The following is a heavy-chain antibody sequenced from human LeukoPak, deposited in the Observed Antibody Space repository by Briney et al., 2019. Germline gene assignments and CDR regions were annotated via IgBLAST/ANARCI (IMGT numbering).Heavy chain of an antibody. D-gene: IGHD1-26*01. Sequence: GGSLRLSCAASGFTFSNYGMHWVRQAPGKGLEWVGFIRYDGRNKYYADFVKGRFTISRDNAKNSLYLQMNSLRAEDTAVYYCARDKQVGATHFDYWGQGTLVTVSS. V-gene: IGHV3-30*02. CDR1: GFTFSNYG. J-gene: IGHJ4*02. CDR2: IRYDGRNK. CDR3: ARDKQVGATHFDY.